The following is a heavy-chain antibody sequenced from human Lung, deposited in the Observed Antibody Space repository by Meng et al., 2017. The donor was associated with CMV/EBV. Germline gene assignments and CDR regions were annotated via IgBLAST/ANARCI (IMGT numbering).Heavy chain of an antibody. CDR1: GGTFSNYA. J-gene: IGHJ6*02. CDR2: IIPVVGTV. Sequence: SVKVSCKASGGTFSNYAITWVRQAPGQGLEWMGGIIPVVGTVHYAQRFQGRVTITADKFTSTVYMELSSLKSEDTAIYYCAKDSRSSSWYLLAAYYYGSDVWGQRTTVTVSS. CDR3: AKDSRSSSWYLLAAYYYGSDV. D-gene: IGHD6-13*01. V-gene: IGHV1-69*06.